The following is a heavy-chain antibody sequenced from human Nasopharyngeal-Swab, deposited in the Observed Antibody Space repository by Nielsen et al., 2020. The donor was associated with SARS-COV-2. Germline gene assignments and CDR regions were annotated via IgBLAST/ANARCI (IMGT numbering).Heavy chain of an antibody. CDR1: GVTFSSYD. J-gene: IGHJ4*02. CDR3: ARASQYSSTWALTSPYFDY. CDR2: IGTAGDT. Sequence: ESLKISCAASGVTFSSYDMHWVRQVTGEGLEWVSAIGTAGDTYYPGSVKGRFTISRENAKNSLYLQMNSLRAGDTAVYYCARASQYSSTWALTSPYFDYWGQGTLVTVSS. V-gene: IGHV3-13*01. D-gene: IGHD6-19*01.